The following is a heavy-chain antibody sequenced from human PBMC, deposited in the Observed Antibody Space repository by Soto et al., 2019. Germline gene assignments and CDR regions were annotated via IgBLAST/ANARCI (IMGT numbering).Heavy chain of an antibody. Sequence: GASVKVSCKASGGTFSRYAISWVRQAPGQGLEWMGGIIPIFGTANYAQKFQGRVTITADKSTSTAYMELSSLRSEDTAVYYCARDLHYYGSGSYLSYYYYGMDVWGQGTTVTVSS. V-gene: IGHV1-69*06. J-gene: IGHJ6*02. CDR3: ARDLHYYGSGSYLSYYYYGMDV. CDR1: GGTFSRYA. CDR2: IIPIFGTA. D-gene: IGHD3-10*01.